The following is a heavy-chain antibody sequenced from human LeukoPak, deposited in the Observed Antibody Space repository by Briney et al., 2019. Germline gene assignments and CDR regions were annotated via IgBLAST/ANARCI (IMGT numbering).Heavy chain of an antibody. J-gene: IGHJ4*02. Sequence: GGSLRLSCAASGFTFNYYWLTWVRQAPGKGLEWVANIQQDGSEKYYVDSVKGRFIISRDNAKNSLYLQMNSLRAEDTAVYYCARVRKLRTRGVMDPLDYWGQGTMVTVSS. V-gene: IGHV3-7*01. CDR3: ARVRKLRTRGVMDPLDY. D-gene: IGHD3-10*01. CDR2: IQQDGSEK. CDR1: GFTFNYYW.